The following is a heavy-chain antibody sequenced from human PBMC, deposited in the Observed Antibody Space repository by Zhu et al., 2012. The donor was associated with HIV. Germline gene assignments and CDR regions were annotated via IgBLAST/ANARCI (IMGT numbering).Heavy chain of an antibody. D-gene: IGHD6-19*01. CDR3: CAVAGTETFDY. CDR2: ISHSGST. V-gene: IGHV4-34*01. CDR1: GGSFSAYY. J-gene: IGHJ4*02. Sequence: QVQLQQWGAGLLKPSETLSLTCAVYGGSFSAYYWSWIRQSPGKGLEWIGEISHSGSTNYSPSLKSRVTISVDTSKNQFSLKLSSVTAADTAVYYCCAVAGTETFDYVGPGNPGHRLL.